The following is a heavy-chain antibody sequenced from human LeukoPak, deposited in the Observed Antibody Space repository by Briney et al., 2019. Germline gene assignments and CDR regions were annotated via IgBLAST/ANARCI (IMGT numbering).Heavy chain of an antibody. V-gene: IGHV3-33*06. CDR2: IWYDGSYK. J-gene: IGHJ4*02. CDR3: AKVVQYTASTGTGLDY. D-gene: IGHD1-1*01. Sequence: PGGSLRLSCAASGFTFSSYGMHWVRQAPGKGLEWVAVIWYDGSYKYYADSVKGRFTISRENPKNTLYLQMDSLRAEDTAIYYCAKVVQYTASTGTGLDYWGQGTLVTVSS. CDR1: GFTFSSYG.